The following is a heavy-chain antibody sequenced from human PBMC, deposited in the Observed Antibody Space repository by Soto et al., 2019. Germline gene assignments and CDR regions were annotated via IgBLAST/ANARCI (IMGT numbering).Heavy chain of an antibody. Sequence: GSLRLSCAASGFTFSSYAMHWVRQAPGKGLEWVAVISYDGSNKYYADSVKGRFTISRDNSKNTLYLQMNSLRAEDTAVYYCARDLSGYSALHWGQGTLVTVSS. CDR1: GFTFSSYA. CDR2: ISYDGSNK. J-gene: IGHJ4*02. CDR3: ARDLSGYSALH. V-gene: IGHV3-30-3*01. D-gene: IGHD6-13*01.